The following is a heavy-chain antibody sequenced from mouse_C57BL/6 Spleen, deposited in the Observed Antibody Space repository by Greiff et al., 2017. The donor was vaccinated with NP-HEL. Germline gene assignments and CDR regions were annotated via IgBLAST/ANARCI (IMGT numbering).Heavy chain of an antibody. Sequence: QVQLQQPGAELVRPGSSVKLSCKASGYTFTSYWMHWVKQRPIQGLEWIGNIDPSDSETHYNQKFKDKATLTVDKSSSTAYMQLSSLTSEDSAVYYCAREVTTVVAPYYAMDDWGQGTSVTVSS. V-gene: IGHV1-52*01. D-gene: IGHD1-1*01. CDR3: AREVTTVVAPYYAMDD. CDR1: GYTFTSYW. CDR2: IDPSDSET. J-gene: IGHJ4*01.